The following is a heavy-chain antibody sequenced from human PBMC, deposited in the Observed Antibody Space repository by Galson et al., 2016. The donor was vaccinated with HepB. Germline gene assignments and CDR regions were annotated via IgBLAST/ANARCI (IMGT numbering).Heavy chain of an antibody. CDR2: ISYDGRSK. D-gene: IGHD5-12*01. Sequence: SLRLSCAASGFTFSSYGMHWVRQAPGKGLEWVAVISYDGRSKYYADSVKGRFTISRDNSKNTLFLQMNSLRAEDTAVYSCAKGGDSGYDWRDWGYCYYNGMDVWGKGTTVTVSS. V-gene: IGHV3-30*18. CDR3: AKGGDSGYDWRDWGYCYYNGMDV. J-gene: IGHJ6*04. CDR1: GFTFSSYG.